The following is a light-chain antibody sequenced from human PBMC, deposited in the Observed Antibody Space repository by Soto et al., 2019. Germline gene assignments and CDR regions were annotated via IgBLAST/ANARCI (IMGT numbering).Light chain of an antibody. J-gene: IGLJ1*01. CDR2: DVS. Sequence: QSALTQPRSVSGSPGQSVTISCTGTSSDVGGYNYVSWYQQHPGKAPKLMIYDVSKRPSGVPDRFSGFKSGNTASLTISGLQAEDEADYSCCSHAGNYIYVFGTGTKVTVL. V-gene: IGLV2-11*01. CDR3: CSHAGNYIYV. CDR1: SSDVGGYNY.